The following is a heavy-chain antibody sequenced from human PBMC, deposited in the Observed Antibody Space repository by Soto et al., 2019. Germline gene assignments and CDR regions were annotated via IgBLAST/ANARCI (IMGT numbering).Heavy chain of an antibody. CDR2: TYYRSKWYN. CDR1: GDSVSSNSAA. D-gene: IGHD6-13*01. V-gene: IGHV6-1*01. CDR3: AREMIAAADQVDI. J-gene: IGHJ3*02. Sequence: PSQTLSLTCAISGDSVSSNSAACNWIRQSPSRGLEWLGRTYYRSKWYNDYAVSVKSRITINPDTSKNQFSLQLNSVTPEDTAVYYCAREMIAAADQVDIWGQGTMVTVSS.